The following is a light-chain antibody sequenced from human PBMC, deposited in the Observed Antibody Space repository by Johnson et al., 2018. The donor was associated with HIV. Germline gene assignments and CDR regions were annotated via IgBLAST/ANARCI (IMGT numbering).Light chain of an antibody. CDR1: SSNVGSSF. CDR2: DNN. Sequence: QPVLTQPPSVSAAPGQTVTISCSGSSSNVGSSFVSWYRQVPGTAPKLLIYDNNKRPSGIPDRFSGSKSGTSATLGITGLQTGDEADYYCGTWDSSLSVLYVFGTGTNVTVL. V-gene: IGLV1-51*01. CDR3: GTWDSSLSVLYV. J-gene: IGLJ1*01.